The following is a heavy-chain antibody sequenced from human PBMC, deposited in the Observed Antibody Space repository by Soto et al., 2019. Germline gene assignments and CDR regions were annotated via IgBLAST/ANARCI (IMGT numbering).Heavy chain of an antibody. J-gene: IGHJ6*02. CDR2: IIPIFGTA. CDR3: ASVRITIFGVVPRGPYYYYGMGV. Sequence: VASVKVSCKASGGTFSSYAISWVRQAPGQGLEWMGGIIPIFGTANYAQKFQGRVTITADESTSTAYMELSSLRSEDTAVYYCASVRITIFGVVPRGPYYYYGMGVWGQGTTVTVSS. D-gene: IGHD3-3*01. CDR1: GGTFSSYA. V-gene: IGHV1-69*13.